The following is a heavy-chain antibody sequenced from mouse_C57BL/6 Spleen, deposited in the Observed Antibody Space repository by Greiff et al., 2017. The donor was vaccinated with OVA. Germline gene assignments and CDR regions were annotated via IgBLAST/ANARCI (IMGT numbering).Heavy chain of an antibody. J-gene: IGHJ2*01. D-gene: IGHD3-2*02. V-gene: IGHV1-74*01. CDR2: IHPSDSDT. CDR3: AISTTQATSYFDY. Sequence: VQLQQPGAELVKPGASVKVSCKASGYTFTSYWMHWVKQRPGQGLEWIGRIHPSDSDTNYNQKFKGKATLTVDKSSSTAYMQLSSLTSEDSAVCYCAISTTQATSYFDYWGQGTTLTVSS. CDR1: GYTFTSYW.